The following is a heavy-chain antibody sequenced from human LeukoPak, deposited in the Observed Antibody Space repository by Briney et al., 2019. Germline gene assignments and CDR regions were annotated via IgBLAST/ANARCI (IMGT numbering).Heavy chain of an antibody. CDR3: AKDVSFKTPKRVVVITTSDY. D-gene: IGHD3-22*01. CDR2: IRYDGSNK. J-gene: IGHJ4*02. V-gene: IGHV3-30*02. Sequence: GGSLRLSCAASGFTFSSYGMHWVRQAPGKGLEWVAFIRYDGSNKYYADSVKGRFTISRDNSKNTLYLQMNSLRAEDTAVYYCAKDVSFKTPKRVVVITTSDYWGQGTLVTVSS. CDR1: GFTFSSYG.